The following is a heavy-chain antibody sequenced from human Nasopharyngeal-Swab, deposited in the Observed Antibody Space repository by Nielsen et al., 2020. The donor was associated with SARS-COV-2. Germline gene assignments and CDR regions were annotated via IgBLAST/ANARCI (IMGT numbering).Heavy chain of an antibody. V-gene: IGHV3-15*01. D-gene: IGHD2-8*01. CDR1: GFTFTNAW. Sequence: GGSLRLSCAASGFTFTNAWMGWVRQAPGKGLEWLCRIKSQSEGGTTDYAAPVKGRFTFSRDDSENTFYLHMSALITEDTGVYFCTTVNYCDNGLCYYMDVWGKGTTVTVSS. CDR3: TTVNYCDNGLCYYMDV. J-gene: IGHJ6*03. CDR2: IKSQSEGGTT.